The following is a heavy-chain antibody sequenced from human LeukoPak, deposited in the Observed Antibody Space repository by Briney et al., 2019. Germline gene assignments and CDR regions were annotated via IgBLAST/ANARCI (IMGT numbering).Heavy chain of an antibody. CDR3: ARDRSIAAAGINWYFDL. D-gene: IGHD6-13*01. V-gene: IGHV1-46*01. J-gene: IGHJ2*01. Sequence: ASVKVSCKASGYTFTSYYMHWVRQAPGQGLEWMGIINPSGGSTGYAQKFQGRVTMTRDTSTSTVYMELSSLRSEDTAVYYCARDRSIAAAGINWYFDLWGRGTLVTVSS. CDR1: GYTFTSYY. CDR2: INPSGGST.